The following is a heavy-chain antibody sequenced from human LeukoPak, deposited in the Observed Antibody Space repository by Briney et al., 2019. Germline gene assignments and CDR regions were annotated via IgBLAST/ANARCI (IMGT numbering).Heavy chain of an antibody. CDR1: GFTFISYS. D-gene: IGHD6-19*01. V-gene: IGHV3-48*01. J-gene: IGHJ4*02. CDR3: ARDEPYSSGMYYFDY. Sequence: DGSLRLSCVASGFTFISYSMNWVGPAPGRGREGVSFISSSSSTIYYADTVKGRFTISRDNAKNSLYLQMNSLRAEDTAVYYCARDEPYSSGMYYFDYWGQRTLVTVSS. CDR2: ISSSSSTI.